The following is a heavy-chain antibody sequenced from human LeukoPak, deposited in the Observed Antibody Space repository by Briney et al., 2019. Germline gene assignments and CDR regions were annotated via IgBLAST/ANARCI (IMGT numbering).Heavy chain of an antibody. D-gene: IGHD6-19*01. Sequence: SETLSLTCTVSGGSISSGDYYWSWIRQPPGKGLEWIGCIYYSGSTNYNPSLKSRVTISVDTSKNQFSLKLSSVTAADTAVYYCAAAVAGSPYWGQGTLVTVSS. CDR2: IYYSGST. V-gene: IGHV4-61*08. J-gene: IGHJ4*02. CDR3: AAAVAGSPY. CDR1: GGSISSGDYY.